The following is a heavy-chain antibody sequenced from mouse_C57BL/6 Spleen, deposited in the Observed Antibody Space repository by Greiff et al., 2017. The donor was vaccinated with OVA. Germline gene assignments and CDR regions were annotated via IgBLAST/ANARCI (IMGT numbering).Heavy chain of an antibody. Sequence: VQLKQSGPELVKPGASVKISCKASGYSFTDYNMTWVKQSHGKSLEWIGVINPNCGTPSYNQKFKGKATLPVDQSYSTAYMHLNSLPSEDSAVYYCARSVQLRSVAYGGQGTRVTVSA. J-gene: IGHJ3*01. CDR3: ARSVQLRSVAY. V-gene: IGHV1-39*01. CDR2: INPNCGTP. D-gene: IGHD3-2*02. CDR1: GYSFTDYN.